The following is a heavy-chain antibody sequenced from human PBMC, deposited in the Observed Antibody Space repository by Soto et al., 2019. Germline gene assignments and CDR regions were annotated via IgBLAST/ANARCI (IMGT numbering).Heavy chain of an antibody. J-gene: IGHJ2*01. Sequence: QVQLVQSGAEVKKPGSSVKVSCKASGGTFSSYAISWVRQAPGQGLEWMGGIIPIFGTANYAQKFQGRVTITADESTSTAYMELSSLRSDDTAVYYCARDRYYDSSRSLYWYFDLWGRGTLVTVSS. CDR3: ARDRYYDSSRSLYWYFDL. CDR2: IIPIFGTA. V-gene: IGHV1-69*01. CDR1: GGTFSSYA. D-gene: IGHD3-22*01.